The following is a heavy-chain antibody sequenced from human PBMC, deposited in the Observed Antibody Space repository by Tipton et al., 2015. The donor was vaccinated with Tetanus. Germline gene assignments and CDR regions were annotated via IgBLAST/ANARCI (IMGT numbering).Heavy chain of an antibody. CDR1: GDSIDGGFKN. CDR3: ASDPALMGTFAY. V-gene: IGHV4-31*03. J-gene: IGHJ4*02. D-gene: IGHD2-2*01. Sequence: TLSLTCTVSGDSIDGGFKNWGWIRQQPGKGLEWIGYIDYRGNTYYNPSLRRRVTFSFDTSENQFSLKLTSLTAAATAVYYCASDPALMGTFAYWGQGTLVPVSS. CDR2: IDYRGNT.